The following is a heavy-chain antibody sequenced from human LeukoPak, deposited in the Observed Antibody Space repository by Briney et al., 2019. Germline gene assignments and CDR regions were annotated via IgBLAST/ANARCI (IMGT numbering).Heavy chain of an antibody. CDR2: IIPIFGTA. CDR1: GGTFSSYA. CDR3: ARAYTAYCTNGVCYRGYYYYGMDV. V-gene: IGHV1-69*13. D-gene: IGHD2-8*01. Sequence: SVKVSCMASGGTFSSYAISWVRQAPGQGLEWMGGIIPIFGTANYAQKFQGRVTITADESTSTAYMELSSLRSEDTAVYYCARAYTAYCTNGVCYRGYYYYGMDVWGQGTTVTVSS. J-gene: IGHJ6*02.